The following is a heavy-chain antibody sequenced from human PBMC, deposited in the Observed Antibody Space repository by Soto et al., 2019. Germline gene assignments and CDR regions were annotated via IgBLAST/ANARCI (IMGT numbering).Heavy chain of an antibody. Sequence: QVQLVESGGGVVQPGRSLRLSCAASGFTFSSYAMHWVRQAPGKGLEWVAVISYDGSNKYYADSVKGRFTISRDNSKNTXYLQMNSLRAEDTAVYYCARDSRTYSSGQEDWFDPWGQGTLVTVSS. CDR3: ARDSRTYSSGQEDWFDP. J-gene: IGHJ5*02. D-gene: IGHD6-19*01. CDR2: ISYDGSNK. V-gene: IGHV3-30-3*01. CDR1: GFTFSSYA.